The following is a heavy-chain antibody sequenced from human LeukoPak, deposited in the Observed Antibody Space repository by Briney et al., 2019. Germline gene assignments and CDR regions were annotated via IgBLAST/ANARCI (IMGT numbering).Heavy chain of an antibody. J-gene: IGHJ4*02. CDR1: GFTFSSYS. CDR3: ARGTIAAAGYYYFDY. CDR2: ISSSSSYI. V-gene: IGHV3-21*01. D-gene: IGHD6-13*01. Sequence: GGSLRLSCAASGFTFSSYSMNWVRQAPGKGLEWVSSISSSSSYIYYADSVKGRFTISRDNAKNSLYLQMNSLRAEDTAVYYCARGTIAAAGYYYFDYWGQGTQVTVSS.